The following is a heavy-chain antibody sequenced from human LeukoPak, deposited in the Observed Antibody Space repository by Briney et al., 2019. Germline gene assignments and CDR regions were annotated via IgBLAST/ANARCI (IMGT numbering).Heavy chain of an antibody. CDR2: INSDGSST. Sequence: PGGSLRLSCAASGFTFSSYWMHWVRHAPGKGLVWVSRINSDGSSTSYADSVKGRFTISRDNAKNTLYLQMNSLRAEDTAVYYCARDSPYCSGGSCYSDSRDAFDIWGQGTMVTVSS. V-gene: IGHV3-74*01. J-gene: IGHJ3*02. D-gene: IGHD2-15*01. CDR3: ARDSPYCSGGSCYSDSRDAFDI. CDR1: GFTFSSYW.